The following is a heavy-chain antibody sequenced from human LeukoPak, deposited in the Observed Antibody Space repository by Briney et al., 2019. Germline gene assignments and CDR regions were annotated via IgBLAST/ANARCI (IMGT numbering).Heavy chain of an antibody. CDR1: GFTFSSYA. Sequence: GGSLRLSCAASGFTFSSYAMSWVRQAPGKGLEWVSAISGSGGSTYYADSVKGRFTISRDNPKNTLYLQMNSLRAEDTAVYYCAKDGASSTTVTTSAEFDYWGQGTLVTVSS. CDR2: ISGSGGST. J-gene: IGHJ4*02. CDR3: AKDGASSTTVTTSAEFDY. D-gene: IGHD4-17*01. V-gene: IGHV3-23*01.